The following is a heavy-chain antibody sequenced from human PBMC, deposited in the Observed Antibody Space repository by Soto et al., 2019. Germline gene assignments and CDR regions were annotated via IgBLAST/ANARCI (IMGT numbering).Heavy chain of an antibody. D-gene: IGHD3-10*01. CDR1: GGSISSYY. V-gene: IGHV4-59*01. Sequence: SETLSLTCTVSGGSISSYYWSWIRQPPGKGLEWIGYIYYSGSTNYNPSLKSRVTISVDTSKNQFSLKLSSVTAADTAVYYCASSWESLWFGDRYYYGMDVWGQGTTVTVSS. CDR3: ASSWESLWFGDRYYYGMDV. J-gene: IGHJ6*02. CDR2: IYYSGST.